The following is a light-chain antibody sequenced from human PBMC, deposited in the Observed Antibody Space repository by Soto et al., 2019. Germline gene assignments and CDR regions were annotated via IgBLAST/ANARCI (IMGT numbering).Light chain of an antibody. CDR3: SSYSGSSTLV. CDR1: SSDVGGYNY. J-gene: IGLJ1*01. Sequence: QSALTQPASVSGSPGQSITISCSGTSSDVGGYNYVSWYQQHPAKAPKLVIYDVTIRPSGVSNRFSGSKSGNTASLTISGLQAEDEGDYYCSSYSGSSTLVFGTGTKVTAL. CDR2: DVT. V-gene: IGLV2-14*01.